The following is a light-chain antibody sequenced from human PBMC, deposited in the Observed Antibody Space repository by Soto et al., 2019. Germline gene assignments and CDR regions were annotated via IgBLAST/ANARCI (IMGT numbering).Light chain of an antibody. CDR1: QSVRGNY. V-gene: IGKV3-20*01. CDR3: QHYGGSPAWT. J-gene: IGKJ1*01. Sequence: EIVLTQSPGTLSLSPGARATLSCRATQSVRGNYLAWYQQRPGQAPRLLIYGASSRATGVPDRFRGSGSGTDFTLTISRLEPDDFAVYYCQHYGGSPAWTFGQGTKVDIK. CDR2: GAS.